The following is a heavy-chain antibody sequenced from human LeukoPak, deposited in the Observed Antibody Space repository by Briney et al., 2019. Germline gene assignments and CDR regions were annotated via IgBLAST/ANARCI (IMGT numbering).Heavy chain of an antibody. CDR1: GFTFSSYG. J-gene: IGHJ6*03. CDR2: ISGSGGST. CDR3: ARVGGITLALAPSPFPDYNYYYMDV. V-gene: IGHV3-23*01. D-gene: IGHD3-10*01. Sequence: GGSLRLSCAASGFTFSSYGMSWVRQAPGKGLEWVSAISGSGGSTYYVDSVKGRFTISRDNSKNTLYLQMNSLRAEDTAVYYCARVGGITLALAPSPFPDYNYYYMDVWGKGTTVTVSS.